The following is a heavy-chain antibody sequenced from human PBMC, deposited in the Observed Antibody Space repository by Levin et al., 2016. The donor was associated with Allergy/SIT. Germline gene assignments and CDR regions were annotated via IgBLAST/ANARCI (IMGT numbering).Heavy chain of an antibody. Sequence: WIRQPPGKGLEWVSAISGSGGSTYYADSVKGRFTISRDNSKNTLYLQMNSLRAEDTAVYYCAKDHYGMDVWGQGTTVTVSS. J-gene: IGHJ6*02. CDR3: AKDHYGMDV. CDR2: ISGSGGST. V-gene: IGHV3-23*01.